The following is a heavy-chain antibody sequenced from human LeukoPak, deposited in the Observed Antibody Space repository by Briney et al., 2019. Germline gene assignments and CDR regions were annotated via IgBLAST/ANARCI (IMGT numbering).Heavy chain of an antibody. CDR1: GGSISSYY. J-gene: IGHJ4*02. CDR2: IYYSGST. Sequence: SETLSLTCTVSGGSISSYYWSWIRQPPGKGLEWIGYIYYSGSTNYNPSLKSRVTTSVDTSKNQFSLKLSSVTAADTAVYYCAVYYVWGSYMRYWGQGTLVTVSS. D-gene: IGHD3-16*01. CDR3: AVYYVWGSYMRY. V-gene: IGHV4-59*01.